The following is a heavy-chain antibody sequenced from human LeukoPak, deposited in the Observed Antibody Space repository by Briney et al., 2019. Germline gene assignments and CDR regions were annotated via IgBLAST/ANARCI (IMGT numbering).Heavy chain of an antibody. V-gene: IGHV4-39*01. CDR2: IYYSGNT. CDR3: ARGGIAARRAGDWFDP. CDR1: GDSISTSNSY. Sequence: PSETLSLTCTVSGDSISTSNSYWGWIRQPPGRGLEWIGSIYYSGNTYYNASLKSRVTISVDTSKNQFSLKLTSVTAADTAVYYCARGGIAARRAGDWFDPWGQGTLVTVSS. D-gene: IGHD6-6*01. J-gene: IGHJ5*02.